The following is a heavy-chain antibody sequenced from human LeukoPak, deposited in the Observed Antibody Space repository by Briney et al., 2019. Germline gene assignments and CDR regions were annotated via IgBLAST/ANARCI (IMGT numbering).Heavy chain of an antibody. CDR1: GFIFSSYE. Sequence: PGGSLRLSCAASGFIFSSYEMNWVRQAPGKGLEWVSYISSSGSTIYYADSVKGRFTISRGNAKNSLYLQMNSLRAEDTAVYYCAELGITMIGGVWGKGTTVTISS. CDR2: ISSSGSTI. J-gene: IGHJ6*04. CDR3: AELGITMIGGV. D-gene: IGHD3-10*02. V-gene: IGHV3-48*03.